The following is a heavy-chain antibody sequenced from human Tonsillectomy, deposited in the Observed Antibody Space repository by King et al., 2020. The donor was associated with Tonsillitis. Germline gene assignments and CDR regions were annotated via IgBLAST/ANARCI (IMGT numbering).Heavy chain of an antibody. CDR3: ARVADSSGYYFPFDY. J-gene: IGHJ4*02. D-gene: IGHD3-22*01. Sequence: DVQLVESGGGVVRPGGSLRLSCAASGFTFDEYGMSWVRQVPGKGLEWVSGINWNGGRTGYADSVKGRFTISRDNAKNSLYLQMNSLRAEDTALYHCARVADSSGYYFPFDYWGQGTLVTVSS. V-gene: IGHV3-20*01. CDR2: INWNGGRT. CDR1: GFTFDEYG.